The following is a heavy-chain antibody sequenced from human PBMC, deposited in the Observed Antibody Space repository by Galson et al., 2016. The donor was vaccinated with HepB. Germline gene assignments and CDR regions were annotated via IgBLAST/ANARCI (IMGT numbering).Heavy chain of an antibody. CDR1: GFSLTTGAVG. V-gene: IGHV2-5*02. CDR2: IFGDDDE. Sequence: PALVKPTQTLKLTCTFSGFSLTTGAVGVGWIRQPPQKALEWLALIFGDDDERYSPPLESRLTITKDTPTNQVVLTMTSMDPVDTATYYCARSGDGDSHWGPGILVTVSS. CDR3: ARSGDGDSH. J-gene: IGHJ4*02. D-gene: IGHD4-17*01.